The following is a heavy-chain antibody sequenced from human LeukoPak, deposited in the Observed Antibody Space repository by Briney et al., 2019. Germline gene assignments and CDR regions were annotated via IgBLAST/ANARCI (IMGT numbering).Heavy chain of an antibody. Sequence: GGSLRLSCAASAFTFSNHAMSWVRQTPRKGLEWVSGISAGGTNTHYADSVKGRFTISRDNSKNTLYLQMNSLRAEDTAVYYCAKDPSKGYGDYFDYWGQGTLVTVSS. CDR1: AFTFSNHA. CDR3: AKDPSKGYGDYFDY. CDR2: ISAGGTNT. D-gene: IGHD4-17*01. V-gene: IGHV3-23*01. J-gene: IGHJ4*02.